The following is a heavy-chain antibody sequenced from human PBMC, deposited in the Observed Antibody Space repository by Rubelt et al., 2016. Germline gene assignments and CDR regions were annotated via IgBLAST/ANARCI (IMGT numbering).Heavy chain of an antibody. CDR3: ASSGFDYDILTGYYNYYGMDV. CDR2: INAGNGNT. D-gene: IGHD3-9*01. J-gene: IGHJ6*02. V-gene: IGHV1-3*01. Sequence: QVQLVQSGAEVKKPGASVKVSCKASGYTFTSYAMHWVRQAPGQRLEWMGWINAGNGNTKYSQKFQGRGTSTRDTSGSTAYMELSSLRSEDTAVYYCASSGFDYDILTGYYNYYGMDVWGQGTTVTVSS. CDR1: GYTFTSYA.